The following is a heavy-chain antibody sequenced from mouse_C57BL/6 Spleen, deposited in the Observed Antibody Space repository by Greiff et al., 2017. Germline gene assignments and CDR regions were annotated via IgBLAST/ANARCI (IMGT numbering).Heavy chain of an antibody. V-gene: IGHV1-80*01. J-gene: IGHJ3*01. Sequence: VQLQQSGAELVKPGASVKISCKASGYAFRSYWMNWVKQRPGQGLEWIGKIYPGDGDTNYNGKFKGKATLTADKSYSTAYMQLSSLTSEDSAVYVCAISATVVGGSWYAYWGQGTLVTVAA. D-gene: IGHD1-1*01. CDR1: GYAFRSYW. CDR3: AISATVVGGSWYAY. CDR2: IYPGDGDT.